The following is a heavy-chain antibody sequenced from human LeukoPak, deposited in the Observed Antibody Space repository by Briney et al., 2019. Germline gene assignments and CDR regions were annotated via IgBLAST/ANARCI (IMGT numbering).Heavy chain of an antibody. J-gene: IGHJ4*02. V-gene: IGHV3-7*01. CDR3: ARMSSSGYFL. CDR1: GFTLSNYW. CDR2: IKQDESEK. Sequence: GGSLRLSCAASGFTLSNYWMRWVRQAPGKRLEWVANIKQDESEKYLLDSTKGRFINPRDNVKKLLYLQMNSLRAEDTAVYYCARMSSSGYFLWGQGALVTVSS. D-gene: IGHD3-22*01.